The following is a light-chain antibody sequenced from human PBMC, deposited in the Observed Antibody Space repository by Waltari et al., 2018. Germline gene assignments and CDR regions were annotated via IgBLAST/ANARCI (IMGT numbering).Light chain of an antibody. J-gene: IGLJ1*01. CDR1: SSDVGGYKY. CDR2: DVS. Sequence: QSALTQPASVSGSPGQSITISCTGSSSDVGGYKYVSWYQQHPGKAPKLIIFDVSGRPFGVSTRFSGPKYGNTASLTISGLQPDDEADYHCISYTSSRHYVFGSGTKVIVL. V-gene: IGLV2-14*03. CDR3: ISYTSSRHYV.